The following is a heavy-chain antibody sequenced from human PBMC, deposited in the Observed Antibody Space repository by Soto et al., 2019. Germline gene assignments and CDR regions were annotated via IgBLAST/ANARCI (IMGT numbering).Heavy chain of an antibody. V-gene: IGHV1-69*12. J-gene: IGHJ2*01. Sequence: QVQLVQSGAEVKKPGSSVKVSCKASGGTFSSYAISWVRQAPGQGLEWMGGIIPIFGTANYAQKFQGRVTITADESTSTAYMELXSXXXXXXXXXXXXXXXXXXXXXXFDLWGRGTLVTVSS. CDR1: GGTFSSYA. CDR2: IIPIFGTA. CDR3: XXXXXXXXXXXFDL.